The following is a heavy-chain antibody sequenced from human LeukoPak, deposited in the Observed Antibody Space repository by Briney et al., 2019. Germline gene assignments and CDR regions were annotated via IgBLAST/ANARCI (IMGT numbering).Heavy chain of an antibody. CDR3: AKVLTLDYGGTPFDY. D-gene: IGHD4-23*01. CDR1: GFTFSSFG. J-gene: IGHJ4*02. Sequence: GGTLRLSCAASGFTFSSFGMSWVRQAPGKGLEWVSAISGSGGSTYYADSVKGRFTISRDNSKNTLYLQMNSLRAEDTAVYYCAKVLTLDYGGTPFDYWGQGTLVTVSS. CDR2: ISGSGGST. V-gene: IGHV3-23*01.